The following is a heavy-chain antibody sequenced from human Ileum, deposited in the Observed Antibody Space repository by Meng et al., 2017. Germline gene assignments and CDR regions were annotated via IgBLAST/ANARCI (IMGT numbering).Heavy chain of an antibody. CDR2: IYYSGST. CDR3: AISSTSPASYFFDY. Sequence: QVRLRESGPGLVGPSETLSLAFTVAGGSFSSGSYYWSWIRQPPGKGLEWIGHIYYSGSTNYNPSLKSRVTISVDMSKNQFSLKLNSVTAADTAIYFCAISSTSPASYFFDYWGQGTLVTVSS. D-gene: IGHD6-6*01. V-gene: IGHV4-61*01. J-gene: IGHJ4*02. CDR1: GGSFSSGSYY.